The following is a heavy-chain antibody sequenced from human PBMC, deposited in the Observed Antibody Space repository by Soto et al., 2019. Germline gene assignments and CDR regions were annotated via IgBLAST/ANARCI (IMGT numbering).Heavy chain of an antibody. CDR1: GFTFSGYA. Sequence: QVQLVESGGGVVQPGGSLRLSCAASGFTFSGYAMHWVRQGPGKGLEWVAVMSYGGSDIVYADSVKGRFTISRDNSKNTLVLQMNSLRTEDTAVYYCARDGWTVMTRGHFDQWGQGTLVTVSS. J-gene: IGHJ4*02. D-gene: IGHD3-16*01. V-gene: IGHV3-30*04. CDR3: ARDGWTVMTRGHFDQ. CDR2: MSYGGSDI.